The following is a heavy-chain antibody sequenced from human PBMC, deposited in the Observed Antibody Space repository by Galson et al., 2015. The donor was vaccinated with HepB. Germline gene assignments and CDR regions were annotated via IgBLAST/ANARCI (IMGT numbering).Heavy chain of an antibody. D-gene: IGHD5-12*01. CDR2: MWLDGNSK. J-gene: IGHJ4*02. Sequence: LRLSCAASGFRFHNYAIHWVRQAPGKGLEWVTVMWLDGNSKFYAESVKGRFTVSRDNSKNTVSLQMNSLRAEDTAVYHCATTGGYSGYDWDYWGQGTLVTVSS. CDR3: ATTGGYSGYDWDY. CDR1: GFRFHNYA. V-gene: IGHV3-33*01.